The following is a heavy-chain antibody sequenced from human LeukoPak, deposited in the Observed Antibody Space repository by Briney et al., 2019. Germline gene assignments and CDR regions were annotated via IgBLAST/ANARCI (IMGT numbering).Heavy chain of an antibody. J-gene: IGHJ5*02. Sequence: ASVKVSCKASGYTFTSYDINWVRQATGQGLEWMGWMNPNSGNTGYAQKFQGRVTMTRNTSISTAYMELSSLRSEDTAVYYCAREKTIQWLVEGRWFDPWGQGTLVTVSS. V-gene: IGHV1-8*01. D-gene: IGHD6-19*01. CDR3: AREKTIQWLVEGRWFDP. CDR1: GYTFTSYD. CDR2: MNPNSGNT.